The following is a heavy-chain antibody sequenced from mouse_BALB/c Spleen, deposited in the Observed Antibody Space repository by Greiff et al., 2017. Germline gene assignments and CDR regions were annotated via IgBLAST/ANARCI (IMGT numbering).Heavy chain of an antibody. Sequence: EVKLVESGGGLVQPGGSRKLSCAASGFTFSSFGMHWVRQAPEKGLEWVAYISSGSSTIYYADTVKGRFTISRYNPKNTLFLQMTSLRSEDTAMYYCARYGRYEGFDYWGQGTTLTVSS. CDR2: ISSGSSTI. V-gene: IGHV5-17*02. CDR1: GFTFSSFG. CDR3: ARYGRYEGFDY. D-gene: IGHD2-14*01. J-gene: IGHJ2*01.